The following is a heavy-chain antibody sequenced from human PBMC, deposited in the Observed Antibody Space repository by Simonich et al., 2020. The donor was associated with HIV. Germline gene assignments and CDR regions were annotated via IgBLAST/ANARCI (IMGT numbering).Heavy chain of an antibody. CDR2: INHSGST. J-gene: IGHJ4*02. CDR1: GGSFSNYY. CDR3: AGDSSAYYYHY. Sequence: QVQLQQWGAGLLKPSETLSLPCAVYGGSFSNYYWSWIRQPPGKGREWIGEINHSGSTNYNPALKSRVTISVHTSKKQFSLKVTSVTAADTAVYYCAGDSSAYYYHYWGQGTLVTVSS. D-gene: IGHD3-22*01. V-gene: IGHV4-34*01.